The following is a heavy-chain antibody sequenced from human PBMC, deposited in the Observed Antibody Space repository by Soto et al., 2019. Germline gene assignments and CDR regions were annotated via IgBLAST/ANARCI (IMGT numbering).Heavy chain of an antibody. CDR2: SNEGSGNT. V-gene: IGHV1-3*01. D-gene: IGHD3-3*02. Sequence: QVQLVQSGPEVKRPGASVRISCRTAGYSFKNYAIHWVRQAPGQKLEWMGWSNEGSGNTRYSQKFQGMISIARDTSASTSYLDLRSLTSEDTAIYFCARDDRTISGAVTLDYWGPGTLVTVSS. CDR1: GYSFKNYA. J-gene: IGHJ4*02. CDR3: ARDDRTISGAVTLDY.